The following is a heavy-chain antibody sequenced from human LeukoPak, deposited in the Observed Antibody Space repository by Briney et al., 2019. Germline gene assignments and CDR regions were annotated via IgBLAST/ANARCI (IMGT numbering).Heavy chain of an antibody. Sequence: SETLSLTCNVSGDSISSYYWTWIRQPPGRGLECIGYICYSGTTNYDPSLKSRVTISVDTSKNQFSLTLSSVTAADTAVYYCARSDGAYQPPDRWGQGTLVTVSS. CDR2: ICYSGTT. J-gene: IGHJ4*02. V-gene: IGHV4-59*01. D-gene: IGHD2-2*01. CDR3: ARSDGAYQPPDR. CDR1: GDSISSYY.